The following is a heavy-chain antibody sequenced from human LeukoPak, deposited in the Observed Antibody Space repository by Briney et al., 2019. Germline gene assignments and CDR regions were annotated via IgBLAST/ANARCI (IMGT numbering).Heavy chain of an antibody. CDR3: AKDLAVYLDAFDI. J-gene: IGHJ3*02. Sequence: PGGSLRLSCAASGFTFSSYEMNWVRQAPGKGLEWVSYISSSGSTIYYADSVKGRFTISRDNAKNSLYLQMNSLRTEDTALYYCAKDLAVYLDAFDIWGQGTMVTVSS. CDR2: ISSSGSTI. D-gene: IGHD6-19*01. CDR1: GFTFSSYE. V-gene: IGHV3-48*03.